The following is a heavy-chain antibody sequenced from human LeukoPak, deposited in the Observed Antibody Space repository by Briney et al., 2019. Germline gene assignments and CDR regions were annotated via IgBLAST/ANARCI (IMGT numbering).Heavy chain of an antibody. D-gene: IGHD6-19*01. V-gene: IGHV1-2*02. J-gene: IGHJ4*02. Sequence: ASVKVSCKASGYSFSGFYMHWLRQAPGQGLEWMGWINPNSGGTNYAQKFQGRVTMTRDTSISTAYMDLSRLKSDDTAVYYCAAAPVAGYYWGQGTLVTVSS. CDR3: AAAPVAGYY. CDR2: INPNSGGT. CDR1: GYSFSGFY.